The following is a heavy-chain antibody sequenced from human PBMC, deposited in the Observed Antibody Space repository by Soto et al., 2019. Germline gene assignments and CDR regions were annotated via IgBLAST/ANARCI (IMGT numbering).Heavy chain of an antibody. Sequence: GGSLRLSCAASGFTFSNYAMSWVRQTPGKGLEWVSTISGSGARTYYADSVKGRFTISRDNSKNTLYLQMNSLRAEDTAVYYCAEAYWNDGGNYGMDVWGQGTTVTVSS. J-gene: IGHJ6*02. V-gene: IGHV3-23*01. CDR1: GFTFSNYA. D-gene: IGHD1-1*01. CDR2: ISGSGART. CDR3: AEAYWNDGGNYGMDV.